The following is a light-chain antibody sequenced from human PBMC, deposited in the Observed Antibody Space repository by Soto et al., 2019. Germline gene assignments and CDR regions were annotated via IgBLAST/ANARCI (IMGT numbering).Light chain of an antibody. CDR1: QSVSSN. V-gene: IGKV3-15*01. CDR2: DAS. J-gene: IGKJ5*01. Sequence: EIVLTQSPGTLSLSPGGRATLSCRASQSVSSNYLAWYQQKPGQAPRLLISDASTRATGIPARFSGSGSGTEFTLTVSSLQSEDFAVYYCQQYIKWPITFGQGTRLEIK. CDR3: QQYIKWPIT.